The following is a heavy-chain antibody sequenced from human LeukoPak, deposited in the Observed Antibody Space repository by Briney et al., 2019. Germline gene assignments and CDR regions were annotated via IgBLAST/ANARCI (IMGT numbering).Heavy chain of an antibody. CDR3: VKDIGYGDYVLDY. CDR2: ISSNGGST. J-gene: IGHJ4*02. Sequence: PGGSLRLSCSASGFTFSSYAMHWVRQAPGKGLEYVSAISSNGGSTYYADSVKGRFTISRDNSKDTLYLQMSSLRAEDTAVYYCVKDIGYGDYVLDYWGQGTLVTVSS. CDR1: GFTFSSYA. V-gene: IGHV3-64D*06. D-gene: IGHD4-17*01.